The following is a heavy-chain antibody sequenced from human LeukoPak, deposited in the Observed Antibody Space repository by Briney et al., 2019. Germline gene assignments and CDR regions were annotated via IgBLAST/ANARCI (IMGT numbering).Heavy chain of an antibody. J-gene: IGHJ4*02. V-gene: IGHV1-2*02. Sequence: ASVKVSCKASGYTFNVYYIHWVRQAPGQGLEWMAWINPNSGGTDYADRFQGRVTVTRDTSISTGYMELTRLRSDDTAVYYCTRGARGGGYEAFDFWGQGTLVTVSS. CDR3: TRGARGGGYEAFDF. D-gene: IGHD5-12*01. CDR2: INPNSGGT. CDR1: GYTFNVYY.